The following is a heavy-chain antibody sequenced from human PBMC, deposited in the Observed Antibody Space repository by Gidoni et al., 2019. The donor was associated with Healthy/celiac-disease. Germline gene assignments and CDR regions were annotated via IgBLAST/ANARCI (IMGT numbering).Heavy chain of an antibody. Sequence: QVQLVQSGAEVKKPGSSVKVCCKDSGGTLSSYAISWVRQATGPGLEWRGGSIPIFGTANYAQKFHGRVTITADESTSTAYMDLSSLRSEDTAVYYCARVVEQLESNWFDPWGQGTLVTVSS. D-gene: IGHD6-13*01. J-gene: IGHJ5*02. CDR3: ARVVEQLESNWFDP. CDR2: SIPIFGTA. CDR1: GGTLSSYA. V-gene: IGHV1-69*01.